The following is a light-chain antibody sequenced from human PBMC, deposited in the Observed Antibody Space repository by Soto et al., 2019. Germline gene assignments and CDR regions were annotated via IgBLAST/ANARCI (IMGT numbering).Light chain of an antibody. CDR2: GAS. Sequence: EIVLTQSPGTLSVSPGERATLSCRASQRVSSKLAWYQQKPGQAPRLLFYGASTGATGIPARFSGSGSETEFTLSISSLQSEDFAVYYCQQYNNWPGTFGQGTKVDIK. CDR1: QRVSSK. V-gene: IGKV3-15*01. J-gene: IGKJ1*01. CDR3: QQYNNWPGT.